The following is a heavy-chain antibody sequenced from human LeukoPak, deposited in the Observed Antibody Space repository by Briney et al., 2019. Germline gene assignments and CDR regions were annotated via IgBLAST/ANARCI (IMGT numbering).Heavy chain of an antibody. CDR1: GFTFSSYS. D-gene: IGHD3-22*01. J-gene: IGHJ4*02. V-gene: IGHV3-21*01. CDR3: ASNPQVSHDSSGYSDY. Sequence: GGSLRLSCAASGFTFSSYSMNWVRQAPGKGLEWVSSISSSSSYIYYADSVKGRFTISRDNAKNSLYLQMNSLRVEDTAVYYCASNPQVSHDSSGYSDYWGQGTLVTVSS. CDR2: ISSSSSYI.